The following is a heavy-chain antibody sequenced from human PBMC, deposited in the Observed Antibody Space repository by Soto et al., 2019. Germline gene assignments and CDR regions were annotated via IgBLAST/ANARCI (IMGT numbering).Heavy chain of an antibody. CDR2: INPNSGGT. CDR1: GYTFSDYY. V-gene: IGHV1-2*02. Sequence: GTSVKVTCKDSGYTFSDYYIHWVRQAPGQGLEWMGWINPNSGGTKYAPTFQGGVTMTRDTSITTAYMELSRLRSGDTAVYYCAREPATAKPEGVDYWGLGTLVTVSS. D-gene: IGHD1-1*01. CDR3: AREPATAKPEGVDY. J-gene: IGHJ4*02.